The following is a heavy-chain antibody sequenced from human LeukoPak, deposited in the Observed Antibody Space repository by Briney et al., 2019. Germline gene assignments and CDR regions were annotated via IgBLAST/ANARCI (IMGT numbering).Heavy chain of an antibody. CDR3: ARGRTFDN. CDR1: GGSISSYY. CDR2: IYDRGST. J-gene: IGHJ4*02. Sequence: SETLSLTCTVSGGSISSYYWSWIRQPPGKGLEWTGNIYDRGSTKCNPSLKSRVTISVDTSKNQFSLRLSSVTAADTAVYYCARGRTFDNWGQGTLVTVSS. V-gene: IGHV4-59*01.